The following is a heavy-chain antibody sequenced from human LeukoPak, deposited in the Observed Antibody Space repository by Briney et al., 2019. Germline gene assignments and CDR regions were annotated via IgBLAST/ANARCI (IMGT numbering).Heavy chain of an antibody. CDR3: ARQAAARLGYFDY. J-gene: IGHJ4*02. Sequence: AGGSLRLSCAASGFTFSNYSMNWVRQAPGKGLEWVSSISSGSSYIYYADSVKGRFTISRDNAKNSLYLQMNSLRAEDTAVYYCARQAAARLGYFDYWGQGTLVTVSS. D-gene: IGHD6-13*01. V-gene: IGHV3-21*01. CDR1: GFTFSNYS. CDR2: ISSGSSYI.